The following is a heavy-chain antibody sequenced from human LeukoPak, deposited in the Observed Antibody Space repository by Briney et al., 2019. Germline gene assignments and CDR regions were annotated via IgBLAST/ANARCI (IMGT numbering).Heavy chain of an antibody. J-gene: IGHJ6*03. V-gene: IGHV4-59*01. CDR2: IYYSGST. Sequence: SETLSLTCTVSGGSISGYFWSWIRQPPGKGLEWIGHIYYSGSTTYNPSLKSRVTISVDTSKNRFTLKLSSVTAADTAVYYCARREQQLARGYYYYYMDVWGKGTTVTVSS. CDR3: ARREQQLARGYYYYYMDV. CDR1: GGSISGYF. D-gene: IGHD6-13*01.